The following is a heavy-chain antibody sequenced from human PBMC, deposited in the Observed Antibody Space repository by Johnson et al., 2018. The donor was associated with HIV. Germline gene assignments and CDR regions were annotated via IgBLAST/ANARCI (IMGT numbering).Heavy chain of an antibody. J-gene: IGHJ3*02. CDR3: AKVDSGSYFDAFDI. D-gene: IGHD1-26*01. V-gene: IGHV3-9*01. CDR1: GFTFDDYA. Sequence: VQLVESGGGLVQPGRSLRLSCAASGFTFDDYAMHWVRQAPGKGLEWVSGISWNSGSIGYADSVKGRFTISRDNAKNSLYLQMNSLRAEDTALYYCAKVDSGSYFDAFDIWGQGTVVTVSS. CDR2: ISWNSGSI.